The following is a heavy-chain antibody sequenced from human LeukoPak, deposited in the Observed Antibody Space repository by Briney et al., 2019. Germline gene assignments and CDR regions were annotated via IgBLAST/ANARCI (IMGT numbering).Heavy chain of an antibody. V-gene: IGHV3-23*01. Sequence: PGGSLRLSCAASGFTFSSYAMSWVRQAPGKGLEWVSAISGSGGSTYYADSVKGRFTISRDNSKNTLYLQMNSLRAEDTAVYYCAKDRDAPSRVWGSYRSQAFDYWGQGTLVTVSS. CDR1: GFTFSSYA. CDR3: AKDRDAPSRVWGSYRSQAFDY. D-gene: IGHD3-16*02. CDR2: ISGSGGST. J-gene: IGHJ4*02.